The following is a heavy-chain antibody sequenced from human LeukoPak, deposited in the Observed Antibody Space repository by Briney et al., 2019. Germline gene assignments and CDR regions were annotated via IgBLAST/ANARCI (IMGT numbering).Heavy chain of an antibody. Sequence: GGSLRLSCAASGFTFSSYAMSWVRQAPGKGLECVSTINYSGSTTYYADSVKGRFTISRDNSKNTLYLQMRSLRPEDTAVYYCAKDRVTSGWYVYDHWGQGTQVTVSS. CDR2: INYSGSTT. CDR3: AKDRVTSGWYVYDH. V-gene: IGHV3-23*01. D-gene: IGHD6-19*01. CDR1: GFTFSSYA. J-gene: IGHJ4*02.